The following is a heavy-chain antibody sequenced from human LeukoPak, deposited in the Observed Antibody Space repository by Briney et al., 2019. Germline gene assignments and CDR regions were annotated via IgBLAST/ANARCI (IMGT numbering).Heavy chain of an antibody. J-gene: IGHJ4*02. CDR1: GFTFSIYW. V-gene: IGHV3-7*02. CDR2: INQDGGEE. D-gene: IGHD6-13*01. Sequence: GGSLRLSCAASGFTFSIYWMSWVRQAPGKGLEWVANINQDGGEEYYVDSLKGRFTISRDNSKNTLYLQMNSLRAEDTAVYYCAKAGYSSWYRVDYWGQGTLVTVSS. CDR3: AKAGYSSWYRVDY.